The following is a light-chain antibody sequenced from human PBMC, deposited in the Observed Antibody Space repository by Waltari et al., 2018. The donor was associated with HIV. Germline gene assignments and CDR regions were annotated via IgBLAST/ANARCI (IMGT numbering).Light chain of an antibody. J-gene: IGLJ2*01. V-gene: IGLV2-14*03. CDR1: SSDVGGYNY. Sequence: QSALTQPASVSGSPGQSITIPCTGTSSDVGGYNYVSWYQQHPGNAPKLMIYDVSNRPSGVSNRLSGAKSGNTASLTISGLQAEDEADYYCSSYTSSSTLVFGGGTKLTVL. CDR3: SSYTSSSTLV. CDR2: DVS.